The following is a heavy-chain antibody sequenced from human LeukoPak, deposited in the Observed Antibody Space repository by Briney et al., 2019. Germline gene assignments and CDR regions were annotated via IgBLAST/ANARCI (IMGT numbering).Heavy chain of an antibody. Sequence: PGGSLRLSCFASGFSFSIYWMHWVRQAPGKGLVWVSRITSDGSTTNYADSVEGRFTISRDNAKNTLFLQMNGLRAEDTAVYYCARGWEQQGVGAFHVWGQGTMVTVSS. V-gene: IGHV3-74*01. CDR3: ARGWEQQGVGAFHV. D-gene: IGHD1/OR15-1a*01. J-gene: IGHJ3*01. CDR1: GFSFSIYW. CDR2: ITSDGSTT.